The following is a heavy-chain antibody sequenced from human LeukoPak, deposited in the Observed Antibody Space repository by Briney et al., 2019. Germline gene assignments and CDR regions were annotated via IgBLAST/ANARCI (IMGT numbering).Heavy chain of an antibody. D-gene: IGHD6-19*01. Sequence: GSTSSAESVKGRLTISRDNCKNTLYLQMNSLRAEDTAVYYCAKDTGTVAGTFLYYYYGMDVWGQGTTVTVSS. V-gene: IGHV3-23*01. CDR3: AKDTGTVAGTFLYYYYGMDV. CDR2: GST. J-gene: IGHJ6*02.